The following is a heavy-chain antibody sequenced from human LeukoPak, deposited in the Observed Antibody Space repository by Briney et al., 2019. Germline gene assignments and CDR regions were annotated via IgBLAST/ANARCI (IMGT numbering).Heavy chain of an antibody. J-gene: IGHJ4*02. CDR1: GGSISSYY. Sequence: SETLSLTCTVSGGSISSYYWSWIRQPPGKGLEWIGCIDYSGSTNYNPSLKSRVTISVDTSKNQFSLKLSSVTAADTAVYYCARLNGGSWGQGTLVTVSS. CDR2: IDYSGST. CDR3: ARLNGGS. V-gene: IGHV4-59*08. D-gene: IGHD3-16*01.